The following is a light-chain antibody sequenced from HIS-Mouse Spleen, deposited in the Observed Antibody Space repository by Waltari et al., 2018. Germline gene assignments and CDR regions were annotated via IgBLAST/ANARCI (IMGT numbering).Light chain of an antibody. CDR1: ALPKQY. CDR3: LSADSSGTWV. CDR2: KDS. V-gene: IGLV3-16*01. Sequence: SYELPQPPSVSVTLAQTARITCAGDALPKQYDYGNQHKPGQFPVLVIYKDSERPSGIPERFSGSSSGTIVTLTISGVQAEDEADYYCLSADSSGTWVFGGGTKLTVL. J-gene: IGLJ3*02.